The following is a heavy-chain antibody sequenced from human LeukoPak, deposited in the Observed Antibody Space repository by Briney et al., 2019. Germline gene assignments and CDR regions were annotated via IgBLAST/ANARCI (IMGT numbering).Heavy chain of an antibody. J-gene: IGHJ6*02. Sequence: GRSLRLSCAASGFTFSSYAMHWVRQAPGKGLEWVAVISYDGSNKYYADSVKGRFTISRDNSKNTLYLQMNSLRSEDTAVYYCARVGGEYQLLRPPYYYYGMDVWGQGTTVTVSS. CDR1: GFTFSSYA. V-gene: IGHV3-30-3*01. D-gene: IGHD2-2*01. CDR2: ISYDGSNK. CDR3: ARVGGEYQLLRPPYYYYGMDV.